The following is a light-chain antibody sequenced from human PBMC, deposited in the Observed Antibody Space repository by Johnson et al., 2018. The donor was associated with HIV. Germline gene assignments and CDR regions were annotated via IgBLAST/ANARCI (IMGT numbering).Light chain of an antibody. V-gene: IGLV1-51*01. J-gene: IGLJ1*01. CDR2: DND. CDR1: SSNIANNY. CDR3: ETWDSSLSGYYV. Sequence: QSVLTQPPSVSAAPGHQVTISCSGSSSNIANNYVSWYQQFPGTAPKLLIYDNDKRPSGIPDRFSGSKSGTSATLGVTGLQTGDEADYYCETWDSSLSGYYVFGTGTKLTVL.